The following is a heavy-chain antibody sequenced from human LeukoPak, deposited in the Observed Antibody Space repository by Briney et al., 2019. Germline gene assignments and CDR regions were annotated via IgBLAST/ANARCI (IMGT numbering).Heavy chain of an antibody. V-gene: IGHV3-9*03. D-gene: IGHD1-1*01. CDR3: AKASTPVVHKNYFDY. CDR2: ISWNSGSI. CDR1: GFTFDDYA. J-gene: IGHJ4*02. Sequence: GGSLRLSCAASGFTFDDYAMHWVRQAPGKGLEWVSGISWNSGSIGYADSVKGRFTISRDNAKNSLYLQMNSLRAEDMALYYCAKASTPVVHKNYFDYWGQGTLVTVSS.